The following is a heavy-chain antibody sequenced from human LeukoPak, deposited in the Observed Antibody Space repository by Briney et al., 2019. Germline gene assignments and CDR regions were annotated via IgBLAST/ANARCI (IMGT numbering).Heavy chain of an antibody. V-gene: IGHV4-39*07. CDR2: IYYSGST. CDR3: ARMGNPATVTADY. Sequence: NPSETLSLTCTVSGGSISSSSYYWGWIRQPPGKGLEWIGSIYYSGSTYYNPSLKSRVTISVDTSKNQFSLKLSSVTAADTAVYYCARMGNPATVTADYWGQGTLVTVSS. J-gene: IGHJ4*02. D-gene: IGHD4-17*01. CDR1: GGSISSSSYY.